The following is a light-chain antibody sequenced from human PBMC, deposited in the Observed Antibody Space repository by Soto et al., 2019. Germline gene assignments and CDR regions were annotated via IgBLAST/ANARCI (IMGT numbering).Light chain of an antibody. CDR3: QQYNSYSWK. V-gene: IGKV1-16*01. CDR2: DAS. CDR1: QGISNY. Sequence: DIQMTQSPASLSTSVVDRVTITCRASQGISNYLAWYQQKPGKAPKLLIYDASTLESGVPSRFSGSRSGTEFTLTISSLQPDDFATYYCQQYNSYSWKFGQGTKVDIK. J-gene: IGKJ1*01.